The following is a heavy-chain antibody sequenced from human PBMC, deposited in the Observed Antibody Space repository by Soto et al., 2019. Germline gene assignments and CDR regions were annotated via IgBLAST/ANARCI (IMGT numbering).Heavy chain of an antibody. V-gene: IGHV4-30-4*01. CDR3: ATMGTPATGLYYFDY. CDR1: GGSISSGNYY. Sequence: PSETLSLTCTVSGGSISSGNYYRSWIRQPPGKGLEWIGFISYSGSTYYSLSLKSRVTISVDTSKYQFSPNLSFVTAADTAVYYCATMGTPATGLYYFDYWGQGTLVT. J-gene: IGHJ4*02. D-gene: IGHD5-18*01. CDR2: ISYSGST.